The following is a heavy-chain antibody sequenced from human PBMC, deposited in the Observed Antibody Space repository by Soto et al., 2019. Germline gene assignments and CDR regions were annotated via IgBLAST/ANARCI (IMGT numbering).Heavy chain of an antibody. CDR2: ISAYNGNT. CDR3: ARRLKYGDYEYGFDP. J-gene: IGHJ5*02. Sequence: ASVKVSCKASGYTFTSYGISWVRQAPGQGLEWMGWISAYNGNTNYAQKLQGRVTMTTDTSTSTAYMELRSLRSDDTAVYYCARRLKYGDYEYGFDPWGQGTLVTVSS. V-gene: IGHV1-18*01. D-gene: IGHD4-17*01. CDR1: GYTFTSYG.